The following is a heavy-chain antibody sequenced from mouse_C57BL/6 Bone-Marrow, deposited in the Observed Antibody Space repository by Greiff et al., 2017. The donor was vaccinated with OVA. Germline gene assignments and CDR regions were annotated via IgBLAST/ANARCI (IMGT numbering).Heavy chain of an antibody. D-gene: IGHD2-2*01. V-gene: IGHV14-1*01. CDR2: IDPEDGDT. CDR3: TLSTMVTTGLDY. Sequence: VQLQQSGAELVRPGASVKLSCTASGFNIKDYYMHWVKQRPEQGLEWIGRIDPEDGDTEYAPKFQGKATMTADTSSNTAYLQLSSLTSEDTAVYYCTLSTMVTTGLDYWGQGTTLTVSS. J-gene: IGHJ2*01. CDR1: GFNIKDYY.